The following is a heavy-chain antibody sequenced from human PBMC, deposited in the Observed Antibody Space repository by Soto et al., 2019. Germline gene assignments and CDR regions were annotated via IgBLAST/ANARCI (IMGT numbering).Heavy chain of an antibody. CDR2: ITWDGGST. CDR1: GFTFDDYS. Sequence: EVHLVVSGGLVVRPGGSLRLSCAASGFTFDDYSMHWVRQPPGKGLEWVSLITWDGGSTFYSDSVKGRFTISRDNSKNSLVLQMNSLTTEYTALYYCAKEKNRVFDYWGQGTLVTVSS. J-gene: IGHJ4*02. CDR3: AKEKNRVFDY. V-gene: IGHV3-43*01.